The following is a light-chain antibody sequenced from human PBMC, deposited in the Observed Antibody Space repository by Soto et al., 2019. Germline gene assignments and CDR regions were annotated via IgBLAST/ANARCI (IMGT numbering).Light chain of an antibody. CDR3: ASWDDRLSGWV. V-gene: IGLV1-44*01. Sequence: QSVLTQPPSASGTPGQRATISCSGSSSSIGSNPVNWYQQFPGTAPKLLIYSTDQRPSGVPDRFSGSKSGTSASLAISGLQSDDEADYYCASWDDRLSGWVFGGGTQLTVL. J-gene: IGLJ3*02. CDR1: SSSIGSNP. CDR2: STD.